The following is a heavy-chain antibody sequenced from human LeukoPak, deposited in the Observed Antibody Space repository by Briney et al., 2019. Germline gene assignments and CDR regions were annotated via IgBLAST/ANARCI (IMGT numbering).Heavy chain of an antibody. Sequence: GGSLRLSCAASGFTFSTYEMNWVRQAPGKGLEWVSYISSGATTTKYADSVKGRFTISRDDAKHSLYLQMSNLRPEDTAVYYCAVGGGYWGQGTLVSVSS. V-gene: IGHV3-48*03. CDR3: AVGGGY. J-gene: IGHJ4*02. D-gene: IGHD3-10*01. CDR2: ISSGATTT. CDR1: GFTFSTYE.